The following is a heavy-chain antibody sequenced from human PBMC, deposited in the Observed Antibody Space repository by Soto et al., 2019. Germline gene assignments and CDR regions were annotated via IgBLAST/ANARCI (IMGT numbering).Heavy chain of an antibody. Sequence: ESGGGLVQPGGSLRLSCAASGFPFSNFAMNWVRQAPGRGLEWLSYIGSSATTIYYADSVQGRFTISRDNAKNSLYLQMNSLRVEDTAVYYCAPGGATGGDRWGQGTLVTVSS. V-gene: IGHV3-48*03. CDR3: APGGATGGDR. CDR1: GFPFSNFA. J-gene: IGHJ4*02. D-gene: IGHD2-8*02. CDR2: IGSSATTI.